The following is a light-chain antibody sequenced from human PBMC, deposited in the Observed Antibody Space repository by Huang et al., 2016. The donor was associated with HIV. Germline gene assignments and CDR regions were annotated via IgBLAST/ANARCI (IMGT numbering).Light chain of an antibody. V-gene: IGKV1-5*03. J-gene: IGKJ1*01. Sequence: DIQMTQSPSTLSASVGDRVTITCRASQSISYWLAWDQQKPGKAPNLLIYKSSSLQSGVPCRFSGSGSGTEFTLTISSLQPDDFASYYCQQYHSYSWTFGQGTKVEIK. CDR3: QQYHSYSWT. CDR2: KSS. CDR1: QSISYW.